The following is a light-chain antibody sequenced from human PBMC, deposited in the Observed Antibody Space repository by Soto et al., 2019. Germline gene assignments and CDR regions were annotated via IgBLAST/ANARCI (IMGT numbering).Light chain of an antibody. J-gene: IGLJ1*01. CDR1: NSDIGGRKY. Sequence: QSALTQPASVSGSPGQSLTISCTGTNSDIGGRKYVSWYQHHPGKAPKLIIYEVSNRPSGVSNRFSGSKSGNTASLTISGLQAEDEGDYYCSSDANPKVFGPGTKVTVL. CDR2: EVS. CDR3: SSDANPKV. V-gene: IGLV2-14*01.